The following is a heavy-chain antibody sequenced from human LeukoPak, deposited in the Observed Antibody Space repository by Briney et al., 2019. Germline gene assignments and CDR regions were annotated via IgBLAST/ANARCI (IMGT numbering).Heavy chain of an antibody. J-gene: IGHJ4*02. D-gene: IGHD3-10*01. CDR1: GFTFSDYY. V-gene: IGHV3-11*01. Sequence: GGSLRLSCAASGFTFSDYYMSWIRQAPGKGLEWVSYISTTATTIYYADSVKGRFTISGDNAKNSLYLQMNSLRAEDTAVYYCARVLDGSNDCWGQGTLVTVSS. CDR2: ISTTATTI. CDR3: ARVLDGSNDC.